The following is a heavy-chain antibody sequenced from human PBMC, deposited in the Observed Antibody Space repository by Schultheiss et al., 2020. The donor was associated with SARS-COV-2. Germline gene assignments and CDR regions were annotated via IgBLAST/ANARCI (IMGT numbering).Heavy chain of an antibody. D-gene: IGHD5-24*01. CDR2: INYSGTS. V-gene: IGHV4-34*01. Sequence: SQTLSLTCAVYGGSFSGYYWSWVRQPPGKGLEWIGSINYSGTSYYNPSLKSRVTISIDTSRNQFSLKLNSVYAADTAVYFCARQIKVGSYYNSATLSFIWGRGALVTVSS. J-gene: IGHJ4*02. CDR3: ARQIKVGSYYNSATLSFI. CDR1: GGSFSGYY.